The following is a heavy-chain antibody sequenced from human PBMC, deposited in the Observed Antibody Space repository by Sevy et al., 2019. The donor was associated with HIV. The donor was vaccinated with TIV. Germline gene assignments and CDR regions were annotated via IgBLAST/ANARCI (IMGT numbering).Heavy chain of an antibody. CDR3: ARSGMAWDAFDI. J-gene: IGHJ3*02. CDR2: ISGSSNYI. CDR1: IFTFSTYA. D-gene: IGHD5-12*01. V-gene: IGHV3-21*01. Sequence: GGSLRLSCTASIFTFSTYAMNWVRQAPGKGLEWVSYISGSSNYIYYADSLKGRFTISRDNAKDSLYLQMTSLRAEDTAVYYCARSGMAWDAFDIWGQGTMVTVSS.